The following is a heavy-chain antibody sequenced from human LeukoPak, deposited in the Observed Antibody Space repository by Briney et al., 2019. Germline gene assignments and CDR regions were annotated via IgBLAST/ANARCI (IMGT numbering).Heavy chain of an antibody. Sequence: GGSLRLSCAASGFTFSTYGMNWVRQAPGRGLEWVGFIRYDGSNKYYTDSVKGRFTISRDSSKNTVYLQMDSLRAEDTAVYYCVRYDGYWGQGTLVTVSS. CDR2: IRYDGSNK. D-gene: IGHD3-9*01. V-gene: IGHV3-30*02. J-gene: IGHJ4*02. CDR1: GFTFSTYG. CDR3: VRYDGY.